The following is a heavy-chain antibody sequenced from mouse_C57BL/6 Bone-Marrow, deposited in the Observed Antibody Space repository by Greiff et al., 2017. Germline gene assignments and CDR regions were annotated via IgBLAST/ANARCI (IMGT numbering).Heavy chain of an antibody. J-gene: IGHJ2*01. Sequence: VQLQQPGAELVMPGASVKLSCKASGYTFTSYWMHWVTQRPGQGLEWIGEIDPSDSYTNYNQKFKGKSTLTVDKSSSTAYMQLSSLTSEDSAVYYCEREAVDGYYPLNYLDYGGQGTTLTVSS. CDR3: EREAVDGYYPLNYLDY. CDR2: IDPSDSYT. D-gene: IGHD2-3*01. CDR1: GYTFTSYW. V-gene: IGHV1-69*01.